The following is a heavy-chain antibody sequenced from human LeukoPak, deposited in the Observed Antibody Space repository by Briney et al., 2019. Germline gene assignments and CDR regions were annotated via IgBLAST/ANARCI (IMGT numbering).Heavy chain of an antibody. V-gene: IGHV5-10-1*01. Sequence: GESLKISCKGSGYGFTSYWISWVRQMPGKGLEWMGRIDPSDSYTNYSPSFQGHVTIPADKSISTAYLQWSSLKASDTAMYCCARLAYCGGDCYSSVDYWGQGTLVTVSS. J-gene: IGHJ4*02. CDR2: IDPSDSYT. D-gene: IGHD2-21*02. CDR1: GYGFTSYW. CDR3: ARLAYCGGDCYSSVDY.